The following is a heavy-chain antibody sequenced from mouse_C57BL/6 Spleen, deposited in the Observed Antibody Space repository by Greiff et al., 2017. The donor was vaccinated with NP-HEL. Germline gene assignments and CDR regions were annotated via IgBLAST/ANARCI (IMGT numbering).Heavy chain of an antibody. CDR2: IYPGSGNT. Sequence: VQLVESGAELVRPGASVKLSCKASGYTFTDYYINWVKQRPGQGLEWIARIYPGSGNTYYNEKFKGKATLTAEKSSSTAYMQLSSLTSEDSAVYFCASTNWDWYFDVWGTGTTVTVSS. J-gene: IGHJ1*03. CDR3: ASTNWDWYFDV. CDR1: GYTFTDYY. V-gene: IGHV1-76*01. D-gene: IGHD4-1*01.